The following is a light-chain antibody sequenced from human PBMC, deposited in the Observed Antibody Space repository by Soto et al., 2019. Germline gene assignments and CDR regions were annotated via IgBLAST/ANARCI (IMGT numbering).Light chain of an antibody. V-gene: IGLV2-14*01. CDR2: EVT. CDR3: SSHTSSSTLV. CDR1: SSDVGGYNY. J-gene: IGLJ3*02. Sequence: QSALTQPASVSGSPGQSITISCTGTSSDVGGYNYVSWYQQHPGKAPKLMIYEVTNRPSGVSHRFSGSKSGNTASLTISGLQAEDEADYYCSSHTSSSTLVFGGGTQLTVL.